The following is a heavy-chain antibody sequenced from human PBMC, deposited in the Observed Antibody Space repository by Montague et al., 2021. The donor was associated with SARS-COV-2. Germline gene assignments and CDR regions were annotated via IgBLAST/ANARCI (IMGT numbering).Heavy chain of an antibody. D-gene: IGHD3-9*01. Sequence: TLSFTCTVSGGSISSGSYYWNWIRQPAGKGLEWIGRIHTSGSTNYNPSLKSRVTISVDTSKNQFSLKLSSVTAADTAVYYCARESLHLTGYYNDYFDYWGQGTLVTVSS. CDR1: GGSISSGSYY. CDR2: IHTSGST. V-gene: IGHV4-61*02. J-gene: IGHJ4*02. CDR3: ARESLHLTGYYNDYFDY.